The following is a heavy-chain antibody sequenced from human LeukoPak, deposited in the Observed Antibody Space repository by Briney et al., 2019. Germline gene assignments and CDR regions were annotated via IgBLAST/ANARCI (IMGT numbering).Heavy chain of an antibody. V-gene: IGHV3-30*18. CDR3: AKVRSSGCLDCYFDY. CDR1: GFTFSSYG. D-gene: IGHD6-19*01. CDR2: FSYDGSNK. J-gene: IGHJ4*02. Sequence: PGGSLRLSCAASGFTFSSYGMHWVRQAPGKGLEWVAVFSYDGSNKYYADSVKGRFTISRDNSKNTVYLQVNSLRAEDTAVYYCAKVRSSGCLDCYFDYWGRGTLVTVSS.